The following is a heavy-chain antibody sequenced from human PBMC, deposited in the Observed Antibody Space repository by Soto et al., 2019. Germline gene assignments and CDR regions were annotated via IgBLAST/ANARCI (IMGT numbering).Heavy chain of an antibody. CDR1: GGSFGGYS. V-gene: IGHV4-34*01. J-gene: IGHJ4*02. Sequence: PSETLSLPCADHGGSFGGYSGRCIRQPPGKGLEWIGEINHSGSNNYNPSLKSRVTISVDTSKNQFSLKLSSVTAADTAVYYCARLFYGRFSRWGQGTLVT. CDR3: ARLFYGRFSR. CDR2: INHSGSN. D-gene: IGHD1-26*01.